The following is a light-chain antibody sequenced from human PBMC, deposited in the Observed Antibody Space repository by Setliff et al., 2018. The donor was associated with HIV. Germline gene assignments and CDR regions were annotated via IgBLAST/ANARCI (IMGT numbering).Light chain of an antibody. CDR3: CSNTGSNTFV. J-gene: IGLJ1*01. V-gene: IGLV2-23*01. CDR2: EGI. Sequence: QSALTQPASVSGSPGQSITISCTGASSDVGSYILVSWYQQHPGKAPRLMIYEGIKRPSGVSNRFSGSKSDNTASLTISGLQAEDEAHYYCCSNTGSNTFVFGTGTKV. CDR1: SSDVGSYIL.